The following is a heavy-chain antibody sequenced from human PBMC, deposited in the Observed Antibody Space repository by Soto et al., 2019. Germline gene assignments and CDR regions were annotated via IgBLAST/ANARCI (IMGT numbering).Heavy chain of an antibody. V-gene: IGHV3-23*01. CDR3: AQRRGAGGHFDY. D-gene: IGHD2-15*01. J-gene: IGHJ4*02. CDR1: GFTFSSYA. CDR2: VSIGGST. Sequence: VGSLRLSCAASGFTFSSYAMGWVRQGPGKGLEWVAVVSIGGSTHYADSVRGRFTISRDNSKNTLSLQMNSLTAEDTAVYFCAQRRGAGGHFDYWGQGALVNVSS.